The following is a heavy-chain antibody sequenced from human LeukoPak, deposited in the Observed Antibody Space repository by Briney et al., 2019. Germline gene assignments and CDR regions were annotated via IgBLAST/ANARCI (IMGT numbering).Heavy chain of an antibody. D-gene: IGHD5-24*01. CDR1: GYTFTGYY. CDR2: IIPIFGTA. Sequence: SVKVSCKTSGYTFTGYYIHWVRQAPGQGLEWMGGIIPIFGTANYAQKFQGRVTITADESTSTAYMELSSLRSEDTAVYYCARTPQATTYFDYWGQGTLVTVSS. V-gene: IGHV1-69*13. CDR3: ARTPQATTYFDY. J-gene: IGHJ4*02.